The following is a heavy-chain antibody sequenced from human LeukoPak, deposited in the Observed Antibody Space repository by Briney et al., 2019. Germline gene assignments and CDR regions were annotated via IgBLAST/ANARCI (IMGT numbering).Heavy chain of an antibody. J-gene: IGHJ4*02. CDR2: ISAGNGAT. V-gene: IGHV1-3*01. CDR3: ARDRAGQFDY. CDR1: GYTFTTFP. Sequence: ASVKVSCKASGYTFTTFPMHWVRQAPGQRLEWMGWISAGNGATKYSQKFQGRVTITRDTSASTAYMELSSLTSEDTAVYYCARDRAGQFDYWGQGTLVTVSS. D-gene: IGHD3-10*01.